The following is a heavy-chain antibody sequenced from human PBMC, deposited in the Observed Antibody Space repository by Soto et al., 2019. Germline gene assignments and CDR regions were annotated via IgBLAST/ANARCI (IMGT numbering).Heavy chain of an antibody. CDR3: ARPIPRWSYHYGMDV. D-gene: IGHD2-15*01. CDR2: ISFDGANE. CDR1: EFTFSSYA. V-gene: IGHV3-30-3*01. Sequence: QLVESGGRGVQPGRSLRLSCEASEFTFSSYAMHWVRQAPGRGLEWVALISFDGANEYYADSVKGRFIISSDNSKSMVYLQMNSLRPDDTAIYYCARPIPRWSYHYGMDVWCQGTSVTFSS. J-gene: IGHJ6*02.